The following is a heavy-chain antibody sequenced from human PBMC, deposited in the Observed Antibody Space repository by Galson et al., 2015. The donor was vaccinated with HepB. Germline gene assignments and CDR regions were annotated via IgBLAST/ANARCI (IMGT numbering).Heavy chain of an antibody. CDR2: IIPIFGTT. D-gene: IGHD4-17*01. J-gene: IGHJ4*02. V-gene: IGHV1-69*13. Sequence: SVKVSCKASGGSFSNYAINWVRQAPGQGLEWLGTIIPIFGTTNYAQKFRGRVTITADESTSTAYMELSSLRSEDTAVYYCAGKTPVTTYSVHYYLDYWGQGTLVTVSS. CDR1: GGSFSNYA. CDR3: AGKTPVTTYSVHYYLDY.